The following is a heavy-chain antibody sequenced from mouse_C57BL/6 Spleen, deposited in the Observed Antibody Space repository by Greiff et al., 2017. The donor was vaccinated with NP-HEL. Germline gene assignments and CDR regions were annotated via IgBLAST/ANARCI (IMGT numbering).Heavy chain of an antibody. Sequence: QVQLQQSGAELVRPGASVTLSCKASGYTFTDYEMHWVKQTPVHGLEWIGAIDPETGGTAYNQKFKGKAILTADKSSSTAYIELRSLTSEDSAVYYCTEGVTTVGFDYWGQGTTLTVSS. CDR1: GYTFTDYE. CDR3: TEGVTTVGFDY. V-gene: IGHV1-15*01. CDR2: IDPETGGT. J-gene: IGHJ2*01. D-gene: IGHD1-1*01.